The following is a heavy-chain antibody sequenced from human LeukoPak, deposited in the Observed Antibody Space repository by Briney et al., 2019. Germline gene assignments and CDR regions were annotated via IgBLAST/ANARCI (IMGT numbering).Heavy chain of an antibody. CDR2: IHYTGAT. V-gene: IGHV4-34*01. Sequence: SETLSLTCAVYGGSITGYYWSWIRQTPGRGLGWVGEIHYTGATSYNPSLKSRATISTDTSKNQFSLWLSSVTAADTAVYYCARGNILTGYCFDFWGQGALVTVSS. CDR1: GGSITGYY. D-gene: IGHD3-9*01. CDR3: ARGNILTGYCFDF. J-gene: IGHJ4*02.